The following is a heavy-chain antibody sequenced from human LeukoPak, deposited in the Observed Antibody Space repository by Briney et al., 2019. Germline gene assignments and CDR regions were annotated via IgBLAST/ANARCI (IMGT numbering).Heavy chain of an antibody. CDR2: IYYSGTT. CDR3: ARLYDFWSGYSC. V-gene: IGHV4-39*01. Sequence: SETLSLTCTVSGGSISSNSYYWDWIRQPPGKGLEWLGSIYYSGTTYYNPSLKSRVTTSVDTSKNQFSLKLTSVTAADTAVYYCARLYDFWSGYSCWGQGTLVTVSS. CDR1: GGSISSNSYY. D-gene: IGHD3-3*01. J-gene: IGHJ4*02.